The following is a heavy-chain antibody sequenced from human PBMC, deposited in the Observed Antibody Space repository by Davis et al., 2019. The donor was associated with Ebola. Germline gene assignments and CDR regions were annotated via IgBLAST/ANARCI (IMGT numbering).Heavy chain of an antibody. V-gene: IGHV4-31*03. Sequence: SETLSLTCTVSGGSISSGGYYWSWIRQHPGKGLEWIGYIYYSGSTNYNPSLKSRVTISVDTSKNQFSLKLSSVTAADTAVYYCARRRWLVRSFWFDPWGQGTLVTVSS. CDR1: GGSISSGGYY. J-gene: IGHJ5*02. CDR2: IYYSGST. D-gene: IGHD6-19*01. CDR3: ARRRWLVRSFWFDP.